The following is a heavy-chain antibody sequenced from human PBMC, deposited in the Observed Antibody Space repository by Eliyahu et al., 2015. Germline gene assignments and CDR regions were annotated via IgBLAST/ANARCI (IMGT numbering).Heavy chain of an antibody. V-gene: IGHV3-9*01. Sequence: EVQLVESGGGLVQPGRSLRLXCAASGFTFDDYAMHWVRQAPGKGLEWVSGISWNSGSIGYADSVKGRFTISRDNAKNSLYLQMNSLRAEDTAFYYCAKASGYDYPAYFDYWGQGTLVTVSS. CDR3: AKASGYDYPAYFDY. CDR1: GFTFDDYA. D-gene: IGHD5-12*01. J-gene: IGHJ4*02. CDR2: ISWNSGSI.